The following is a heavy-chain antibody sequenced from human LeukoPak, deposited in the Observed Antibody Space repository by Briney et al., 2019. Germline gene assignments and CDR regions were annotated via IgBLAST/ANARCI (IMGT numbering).Heavy chain of an antibody. Sequence: GESLKISCKASGYNFTTYWIGWVRQMPGKGLEYMGIIYPRESQVRYSPSFQGQVTISADKTISTAYLQWTSLKASDTAIYYCARHTKRPQAGWFDPWGQGTLVTVSS. CDR3: ARHTKRPQAGWFDP. V-gene: IGHV5-51*01. CDR2: IYPRESQV. CDR1: GYNFTTYW. D-gene: IGHD6-25*01. J-gene: IGHJ5*02.